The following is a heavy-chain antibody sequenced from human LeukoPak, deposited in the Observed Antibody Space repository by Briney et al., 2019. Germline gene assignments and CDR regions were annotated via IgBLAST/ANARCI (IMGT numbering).Heavy chain of an antibody. CDR1: GFTFSNHG. V-gene: IGHV3-33*01. CDR2: MWSDGSYK. J-gene: IGHJ4*02. CDR3: ARDPGAGASFLDY. D-gene: IGHD1-26*01. Sequence: GESLRLSCAASGFTFSNHGMHWARQAPGKGLEWVAVMWSDGSYKFHAESVEGRFSISRDNSKNTLYLQMNSLRAEDTALYFCARDPGAGASFLDYWGQGTLVTVSS.